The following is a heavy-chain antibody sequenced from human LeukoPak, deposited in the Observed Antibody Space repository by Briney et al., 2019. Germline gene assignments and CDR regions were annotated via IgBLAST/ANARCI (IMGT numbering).Heavy chain of an antibody. V-gene: IGHV1-18*01. Sequence: ASVKVSCKASGYTFTSYGISWVRQAPGQGLEWMGWISAYNGNTNYAQKLQGRVTKTTDTSTSTAYMELRSLRSDDTAVYYCARDLDDFWSGRGIFDYWGQGTLVTVSS. CDR2: ISAYNGNT. D-gene: IGHD3-3*01. CDR1: GYTFTSYG. J-gene: IGHJ4*02. CDR3: ARDLDDFWSGRGIFDY.